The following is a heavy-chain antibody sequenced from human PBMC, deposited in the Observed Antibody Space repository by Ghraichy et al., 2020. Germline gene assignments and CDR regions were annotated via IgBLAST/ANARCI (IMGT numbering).Heavy chain of an antibody. CDR3: ARDASLPGYSYGRPLYGMDV. CDR2: ISSSSSYI. J-gene: IGHJ6*02. D-gene: IGHD5-18*01. CDR1: GFTFSSYS. Sequence: LSLTCAASGFTFSSYSMNWVRQAPGKGLEWVSSISSSSSYIYYADSVKGRFTISRDNAKNSLYLQMSSLRAEDTAVYYCARDASLPGYSYGRPLYGMDVWGQGTTVTVSS. V-gene: IGHV3-21*01.